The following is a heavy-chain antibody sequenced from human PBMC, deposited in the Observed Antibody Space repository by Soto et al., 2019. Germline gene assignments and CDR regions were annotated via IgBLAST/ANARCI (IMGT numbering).Heavy chain of an antibody. CDR2: IYYSGST. CDR1: GGSISSSSYY. J-gene: IGHJ4*02. CDR3: ARVGARGNYIFPD. Sequence: SETLSLTCTVSGGSISSSSYYWGWIRQPPGKGLEWIGSIYYSGSTYYNPSLKSRVTISVDTSKNQFSLKLSSVTAADTAVYYCARVGARGNYIFPDWGQGTLVTVSS. V-gene: IGHV4-39*01. D-gene: IGHD3-3*02.